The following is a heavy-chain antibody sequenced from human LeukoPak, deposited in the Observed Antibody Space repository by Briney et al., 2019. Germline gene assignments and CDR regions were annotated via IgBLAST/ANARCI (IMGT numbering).Heavy chain of an antibody. D-gene: IGHD3-9*01. CDR1: GFTFNTFN. CDR2: ITSGGDYI. V-gene: IGHV3-21*01. CDR3: ARGHYDVLAASYKWTPDY. J-gene: IGHJ4*02. Sequence: GGSLRLSCAASGFTFNTFNMNWVRQAPGKGLEWVSSITSGGDYIYYADSVKGRFTTSRDNAKNSLSLQLNSLRVEDTAVYYCARGHYDVLAASYKWTPDYWGQGTLVTVSP.